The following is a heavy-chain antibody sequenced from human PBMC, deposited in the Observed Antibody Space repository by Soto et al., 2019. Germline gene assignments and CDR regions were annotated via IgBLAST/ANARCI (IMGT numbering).Heavy chain of an antibody. V-gene: IGHV3-48*01. CDR1: GFTFSSSS. CDR2: ISSISGTM. J-gene: IGHJ2*01. D-gene: IGHD3-10*01. Sequence: EVQLVESGGGLVQPGGSLRLSCAVSGFTFSSSSMNWGRQAPGKGLEWVSYISSISGTMYADSVKGRVTISRDNAENSLYLQMSSLGAEDTAVYYCARGKYFDLWGRGTMVTVSS. CDR3: ARGKYFDL.